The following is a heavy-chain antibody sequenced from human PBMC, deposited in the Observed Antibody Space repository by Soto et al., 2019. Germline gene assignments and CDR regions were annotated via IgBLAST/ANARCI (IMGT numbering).Heavy chain of an antibody. Sequence: GASVKVSCKASGYTFTSYYMHWVRQAPGQGLEWMGIINVSGGSAIYAQKFQGRVTMTRDTSTSTVYMELSSLRSEDTAVYYCTREISAADTDWFDPWSQRTLVTVSS. CDR1: GYTFTSYY. V-gene: IGHV1-46*03. D-gene: IGHD6-13*01. CDR3: TREISAADTDWFDP. CDR2: INVSGGSA. J-gene: IGHJ5*02.